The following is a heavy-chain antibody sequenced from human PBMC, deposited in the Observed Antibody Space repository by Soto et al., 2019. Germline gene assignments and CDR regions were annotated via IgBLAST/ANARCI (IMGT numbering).Heavy chain of an antibody. Sequence: SETLSLTCTVSGGSIRNYYWSWIRQPPGKGLEWIGYVYSSGSTHYNPSLQSRVTISADTSKNQVSLKVNSVTAADTAVYYCARYLPLRYGVYYFDYWGQGTPVTVSS. CDR1: GGSIRNYY. J-gene: IGHJ4*02. D-gene: IGHD2-8*01. CDR3: ARYLPLRYGVYYFDY. V-gene: IGHV4-59*01. CDR2: VYSSGST.